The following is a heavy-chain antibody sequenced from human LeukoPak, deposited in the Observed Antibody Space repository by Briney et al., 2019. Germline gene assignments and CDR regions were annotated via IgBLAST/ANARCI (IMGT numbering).Heavy chain of an antibody. D-gene: IGHD6-19*01. CDR2: IIPILGIA. V-gene: IGHV1-69*04. Sequence: SVKVSCKASGGTFSSYTISWVRQAPGRGLEWMGRIIPILGIANYAQKFQGRVTITADKSTSTAYMELSSLRSEDTAVYYCARDYSSGWGNWFDPWGQGTLVTVSS. CDR3: ARDYSSGWGNWFDP. CDR1: GGTFSSYT. J-gene: IGHJ5*02.